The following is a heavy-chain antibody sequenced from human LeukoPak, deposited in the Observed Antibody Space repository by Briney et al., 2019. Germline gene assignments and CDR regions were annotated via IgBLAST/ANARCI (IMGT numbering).Heavy chain of an antibody. CDR2: ISGSGGST. D-gene: IGHD6-13*01. CDR3: AKDPPEEQLVTWFDP. CDR1: GFTFSSYG. V-gene: IGHV3-23*01. Sequence: GGSLRLSCAASGFTFSSYGMSWVRQAPGKGLEWVSAISGSGGSTYYADSVKGRFTISRDNSKNTLYLQMNSLRAEDTAVYYCAKDPPEEQLVTWFDPWGQGTLVTVSS. J-gene: IGHJ5*02.